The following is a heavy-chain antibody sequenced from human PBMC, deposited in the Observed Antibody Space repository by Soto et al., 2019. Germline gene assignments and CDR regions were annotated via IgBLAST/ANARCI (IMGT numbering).Heavy chain of an antibody. J-gene: IGHJ4*02. CDR2: ISGSGVDT. Sequence: EVQLLESGGGSVQPGGSLRLSCEASGFIFRNYAMSWVRQAPGKGLEWVSSISGSGVDTYYADSVQGRFTISRDNSTNTLFLQLSSLRAEDTALYYCAKDVDTVGLSDGSGYFDLWGQGALVTVSS. CDR1: GFIFRNYA. V-gene: IGHV3-23*01. D-gene: IGHD3-22*01. CDR3: AKDVDTVGLSDGSGYFDL.